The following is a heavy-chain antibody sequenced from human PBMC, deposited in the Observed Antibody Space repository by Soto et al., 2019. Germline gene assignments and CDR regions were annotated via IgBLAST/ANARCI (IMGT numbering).Heavy chain of an antibody. Sequence: GWSLRLSCAASGFTFIIFTIHWVRQAPGKGLEWVSSVNSDNAYIYYADSVRGRFTISRDNAKNSLSLQMNSLRADDTAVYYCARGFCSGGNCYNGLDVWGQGTTVTVSS. D-gene: IGHD2-15*01. CDR2: VNSDNAYI. CDR3: ARGFCSGGNCYNGLDV. J-gene: IGHJ6*02. CDR1: GFTFIIFT. V-gene: IGHV3-21*01.